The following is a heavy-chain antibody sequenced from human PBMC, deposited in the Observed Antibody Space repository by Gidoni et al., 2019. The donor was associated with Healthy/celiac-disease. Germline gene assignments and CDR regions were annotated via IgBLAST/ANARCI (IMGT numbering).Heavy chain of an antibody. D-gene: IGHD2-2*01. Sequence: QVQLVESGGGVVQPGGSLRRACAASGFTFSSYGMHWVRQAPGKGLEWVAFIRYDGSNKYYADSVQGRFTISRDNSKTTLSLQMNSLSVEDTAVYYCAKVPAATPGYHYYYMDVWGKGTTVTVSS. CDR2: IRYDGSNK. J-gene: IGHJ6*03. CDR3: AKVPAATPGYHYYYMDV. V-gene: IGHV3-30*02. CDR1: GFTFSSYG.